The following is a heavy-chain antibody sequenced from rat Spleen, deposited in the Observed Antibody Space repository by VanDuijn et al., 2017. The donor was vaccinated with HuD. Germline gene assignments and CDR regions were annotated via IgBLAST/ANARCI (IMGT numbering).Heavy chain of an antibody. J-gene: IGHJ2*01. V-gene: IGHV5-25*01. D-gene: IGHD1-6*01. CDR1: GFTFSNYD. CDR3: ARNSDVYYGLLGFDY. CDR2: ISTSGGST. Sequence: EVQLVESGGGLVQPGRSLKLSCAASGFTFSNYDMAWVRQAPTKGLEWVASISTSGGSTYYRDSVKGRFTVSRDNAKSTLYLQMDSLRSEDTATYYCARNSDVYYGLLGFDYWGQGVMVTVSS.